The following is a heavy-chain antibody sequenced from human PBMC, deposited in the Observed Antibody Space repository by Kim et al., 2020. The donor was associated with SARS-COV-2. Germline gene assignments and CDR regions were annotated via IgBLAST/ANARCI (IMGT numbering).Heavy chain of an antibody. CDR1: GGSFSGYY. J-gene: IGHJ4*02. V-gene: IGHV4-34*01. D-gene: IGHD1-26*01. CDR3: ARSRHYAQWGGSYFFSY. Sequence: SETLSLTCAVYGGSFSGYYWSWIRQPPGKGLEWIGEINHSGSTNYNPSLKSRVTISVDTSKNQFSLKLSSVTAADTAVYYCARSRHYAQWGGSYFFSYWGQGTLVTVSS. CDR2: INHSGST.